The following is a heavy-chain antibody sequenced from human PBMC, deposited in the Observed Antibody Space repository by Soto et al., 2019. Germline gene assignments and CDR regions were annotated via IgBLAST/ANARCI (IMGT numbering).Heavy chain of an antibody. Sequence: GESLKISWEGSTYSFTSYGIGCVRHMPGKGLEWMGIIYPSDSDTRYRPSFQGQVTISADKSISSAYLQWSSLRASDTAMYYCARGGVSTRTFDYWGQGTPVTVSS. CDR1: TYSFTSYG. CDR3: ARGGVSTRTFDY. V-gene: IGHV5-51*01. J-gene: IGHJ4*02. CDR2: IYPSDSDT. D-gene: IGHD3-3*01.